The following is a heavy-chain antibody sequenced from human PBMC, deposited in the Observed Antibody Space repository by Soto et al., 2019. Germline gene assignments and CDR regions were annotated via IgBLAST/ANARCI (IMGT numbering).Heavy chain of an antibody. Sequence: EVQLLESGGGLVQPGGSLRLSCAASGFTFNNYTMNWVRQAPGKGLEWVSGTSGSGGNTYYADSVKGRFTISRDNSKNTLYLQMDSLRSEDTAVYHCARVGHVTRQYRVLDSWGQGTQVTVSS. V-gene: IGHV3-23*01. J-gene: IGHJ5*01. CDR2: TSGSGGNT. D-gene: IGHD6-6*01. CDR3: ARVGHVTRQYRVLDS. CDR1: GFTFNNYT.